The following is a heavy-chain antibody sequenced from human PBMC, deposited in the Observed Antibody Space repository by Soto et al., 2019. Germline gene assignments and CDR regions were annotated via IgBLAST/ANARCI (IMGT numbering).Heavy chain of an antibody. V-gene: IGHV1-2*04. Sequence: ASVKVSCKASGYTFTGYYMHWVRQAPGQGLEWMGGINPNSGGTNYAQKFQGWVTMTRDTSISTAYMELSRLRSDDTAVYYCARDEGLDGSGSDRLSAFDIWGQGTMVTVSS. D-gene: IGHD3-10*01. CDR2: INPNSGGT. J-gene: IGHJ3*02. CDR1: GYTFTGYY. CDR3: ARDEGLDGSGSDRLSAFDI.